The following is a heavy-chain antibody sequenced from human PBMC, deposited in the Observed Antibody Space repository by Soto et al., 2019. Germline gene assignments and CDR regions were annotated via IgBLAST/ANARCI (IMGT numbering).Heavy chain of an antibody. J-gene: IGHJ4*02. CDR3: AKGQIVVVVAATDY. V-gene: IGHV3-23*01. CDR2: ISGSGGST. CDR1: GFTFSSYA. Sequence: GGSLRLSCAASGFTFSSYAMSWVRQAPGKGLEWVSAISGSGGSTYYADSVKRRFTISRDNSKNTLYLQMNSLRAEDTAVYYCAKGQIVVVVAATDYWGQGTLVTVSS. D-gene: IGHD2-15*01.